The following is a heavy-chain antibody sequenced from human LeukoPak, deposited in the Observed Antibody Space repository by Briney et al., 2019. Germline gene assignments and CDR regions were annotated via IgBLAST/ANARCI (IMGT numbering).Heavy chain of an antibody. CDR1: GFTFSSYA. D-gene: IGHD6-13*01. CDR2: IKQDGSEK. Sequence: GGSLRLSCAASGFTFSSYAMHWVRQAPGKGLEWVANIKQDGSEKYYVDSVKGRFTISRDNAKNSLYLQMNSLRAEDTAMYYCARDSAGNDYWGQGTLVTVSS. CDR3: ARDSAGNDY. J-gene: IGHJ4*02. V-gene: IGHV3-7*01.